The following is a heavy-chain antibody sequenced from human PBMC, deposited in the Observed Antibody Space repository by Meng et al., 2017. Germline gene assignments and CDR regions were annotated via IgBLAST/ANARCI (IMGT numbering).Heavy chain of an antibody. CDR1: GFTFSSYS. D-gene: IGHD3-22*01. CDR3: ARDPAYYDSSGYYDY. V-gene: IGHV3-21*01. CDR2: ISSSSSYI. J-gene: IGHJ4*02. Sequence: GESLKISCAASGFTFSSYSMNWVRQAPGKGLEWVSSISSSSSYIYYADSVKGRFTISRDNAKNSLYLQMNSLRDEDTAVYYCARDPAYYDSSGYYDYWGQGTLVTVSS.